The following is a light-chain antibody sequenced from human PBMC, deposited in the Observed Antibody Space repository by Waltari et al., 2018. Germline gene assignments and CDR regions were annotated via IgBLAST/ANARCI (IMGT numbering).Light chain of an antibody. CDR2: GAS. V-gene: IGKV3-20*01. J-gene: IGKJ2*01. Sequence: EIVLTRSPGTLSLSAGERATLSCRASQTVSNNYLAWYQQKPGQAPRLLIYGASTRATGIQDKFRGSGVGADFTLTISRLDPEDFAMYFCQQYGSSPYTFGQGTKLE. CDR3: QQYGSSPYT. CDR1: QTVSNNY.